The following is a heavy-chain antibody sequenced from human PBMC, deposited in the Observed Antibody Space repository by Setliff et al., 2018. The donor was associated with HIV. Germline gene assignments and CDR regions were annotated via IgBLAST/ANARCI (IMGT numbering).Heavy chain of an antibody. CDR1: GGTFRSYS. CDR3: AKAAVEMTTIAFGGPPGY. Sequence: GSSVKVSCKASGGTFRSYSINWVRQAPGQGLEWMGTIIPFIDATHYAQSFQGRLTITADEFSNTAYMELSSLRLHDTAVYYCAKAAVEMTTIAFGGPPGYWGQGTLVTVSS. CDR2: IIPFIDAT. J-gene: IGHJ4*02. V-gene: IGHV1-69*11. D-gene: IGHD3-16*01.